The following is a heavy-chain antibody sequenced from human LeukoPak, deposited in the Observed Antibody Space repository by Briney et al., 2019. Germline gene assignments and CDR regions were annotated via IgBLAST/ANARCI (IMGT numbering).Heavy chain of an antibody. V-gene: IGHV1-3*01. J-gene: IGHJ5*02. CDR1: GYTFTTYA. CDR3: ARAEVVAATPWFDP. D-gene: IGHD2-15*01. Sequence: ASVKVSCKASGYTFTTYALTWVRQAPGQRLEWMGWINVGNGNTKSSQKFQGRVTITRDMSASTAYMELSRLRSDDTAVYYCARAEVVAATPWFDPWGQGTLVTVSS. CDR2: INVGNGNT.